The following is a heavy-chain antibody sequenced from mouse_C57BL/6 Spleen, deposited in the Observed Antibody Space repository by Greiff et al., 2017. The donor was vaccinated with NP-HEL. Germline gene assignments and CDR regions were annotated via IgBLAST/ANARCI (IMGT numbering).Heavy chain of an antibody. CDR2: LNPSNGGT. J-gene: IGHJ2*01. CDR3: AREGYYFDY. Sequence: QVQLQQPGTELVKPGASVKLSCKASGYTFTSYWMHWVKQRPGQGLEWIGNLNPSNGGTNSNEKFKSKATLTVDKSSRTAYMQLSSLTSEDSAVYYCAREGYYFDYWGQGTTLTVSS. V-gene: IGHV1-53*01. CDR1: GYTFTSYW.